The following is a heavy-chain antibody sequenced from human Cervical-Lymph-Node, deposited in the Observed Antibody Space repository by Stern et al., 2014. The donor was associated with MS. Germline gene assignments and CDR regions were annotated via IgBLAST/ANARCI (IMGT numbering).Heavy chain of an antibody. CDR3: ARGGGDSSGWYRYYFDY. V-gene: IGHV1-69*09. J-gene: IGHJ4*02. D-gene: IGHD6-19*01. CDR1: GATFSNYA. Sequence: MQLVESGAEVKKPGSSVKVSCKASGATFSNYAISWVRQAPGQGLEWMGRIIPFLDIANYAQKFQGRVTITADKSTSTAYMELSSLRSEDTAVYYCARGGGDSSGWYRYYFDYWGQGTLVTVSS. CDR2: IIPFLDIA.